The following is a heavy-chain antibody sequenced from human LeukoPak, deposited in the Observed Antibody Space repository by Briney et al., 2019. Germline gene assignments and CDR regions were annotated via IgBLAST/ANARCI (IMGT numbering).Heavy chain of an antibody. V-gene: IGHV1-46*01. CDR1: GYIFTNHY. CDR2: IRPSGGNT. J-gene: IGHJ4*03. CDR3: AREPPDSYYFDY. Sequence: ASVKVSCKASGYIFTNHYIHWVRQAPGQGLEWVGIIRPSGGNTGYTQKFQGRVTMTRDVSTSTVYMELRSLRSEDTAVYYCAREPPDSYYFDYWGKGTTVTVSS.